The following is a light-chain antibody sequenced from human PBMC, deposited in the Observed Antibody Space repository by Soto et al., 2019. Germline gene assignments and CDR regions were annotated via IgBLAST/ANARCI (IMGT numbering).Light chain of an antibody. V-gene: IGLV2-14*03. CDR1: SSDVGAYNY. CDR3: SSYAGTNNVGV. CDR2: DVS. J-gene: IGLJ3*02. Sequence: QSALTQPASMSGSPGQSITISCTGSSSDVGAYNYDSWYQQYRPGEAPKLIIYDVSHRPAGVSTRFSGSKSGNTASLTVSGLQAEDEADYYCSSYAGTNNVGVFGGGTKLTVL.